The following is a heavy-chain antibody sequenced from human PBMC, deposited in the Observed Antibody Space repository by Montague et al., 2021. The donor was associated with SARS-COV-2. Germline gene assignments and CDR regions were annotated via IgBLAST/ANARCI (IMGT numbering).Heavy chain of an antibody. V-gene: IGHV4-39*01. CDR2: IYYSGST. Sequence: SETLSLTCTVSGGSISSRNYYWGWIRQPPGKEREWIGSIYYSGSTYYXXXLKIRVTMSVDTSKNQFSLKLSSVTAADTAVYSCARLSGDYGGTYDTFGIWGQGTMVTVSS. CDR1: GGSISSRNYY. D-gene: IGHD4-23*01. CDR3: ARLSGDYGGTYDTFGI. J-gene: IGHJ3*02.